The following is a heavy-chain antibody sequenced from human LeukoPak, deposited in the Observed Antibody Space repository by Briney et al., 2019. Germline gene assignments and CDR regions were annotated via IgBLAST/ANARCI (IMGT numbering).Heavy chain of an antibody. V-gene: IGHV4-61*02. J-gene: IGHJ4*02. CDR3: ARRVYSSSRVDY. D-gene: IGHD6-6*01. CDR1: GGSIRSGNYY. Sequence: SETLSLTCTVSGGSIRSGNYYWSWIRQPAGKGLEWLGRIHNNGSTNYNPSLTSRVTISVDTSKNQFSLKLSSVTAADTAVYYCARRVYSSSRVDYWGQGALVTVSS. CDR2: IHNNGST.